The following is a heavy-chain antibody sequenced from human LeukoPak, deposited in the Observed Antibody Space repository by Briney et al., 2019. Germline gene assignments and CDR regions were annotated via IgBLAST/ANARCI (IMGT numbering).Heavy chain of an antibody. CDR1: GGSISSGGYY. CDR3: ARRAFLVRASYYYYYGMDV. CDR2: IYYSGST. Sequence: SETLSLTCTVSGGSISSGGYYWSWIRQHPGKGLEWIGYIYYSGSTYYNPSLKSRVTISVNTSKNQFSLKLGSVTAADTAVYYCARRAFLVRASYYYYYGMDVWGQGTTVTVSS. J-gene: IGHJ6*02. D-gene: IGHD3-10*01. V-gene: IGHV4-31*03.